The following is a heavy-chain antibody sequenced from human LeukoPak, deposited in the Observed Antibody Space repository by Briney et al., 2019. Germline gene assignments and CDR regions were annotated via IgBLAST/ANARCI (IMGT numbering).Heavy chain of an antibody. D-gene: IGHD6-6*01. V-gene: IGHV3-20*04. CDR3: ARGSSIAARRNYYYYMDV. J-gene: IGHJ6*03. Sequence: PGGSLRLSCAASGFTSNDHAMHWIRQIPGKGLEWVSGIYWNSGGTGYADSVKGRFTISRDNAKNSLYLQMNSLRAEDTAVYYCARGSSIAARRNYYYYMDVWGKGTTVTVSS. CDR2: IYWNSGGT. CDR1: GFTSNDHA.